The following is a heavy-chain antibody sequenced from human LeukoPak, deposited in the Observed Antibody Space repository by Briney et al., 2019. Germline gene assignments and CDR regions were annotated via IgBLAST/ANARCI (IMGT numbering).Heavy chain of an antibody. V-gene: IGHV3-73*01. Sequence: PGGSLRLSCAASGFTFSGSAMHWVRQASGKGLEWVGRIRSKANSYATAYAASVKGRFTISRDDSKNTAYLQMNSLKTEDTAVYYCTSRGGAMVTQDYWSQGTLVTVSS. CDR1: GFTFSGSA. CDR3: TSRGGAMVTQDY. D-gene: IGHD5-18*01. J-gene: IGHJ4*02. CDR2: IRSKANSYAT.